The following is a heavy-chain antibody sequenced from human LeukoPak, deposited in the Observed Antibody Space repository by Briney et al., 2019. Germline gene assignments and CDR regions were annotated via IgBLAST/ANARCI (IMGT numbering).Heavy chain of an antibody. Sequence: RGSLRLSCAASGFTFNRYWMSWVRQAPGKGLEWVANIIQDGSAKFFVDSVRGRFTISRDNGKNSLYLQMNSLTAEDTAVYYCATGGRPGIAAAGTLTSWGQGTLVTVSS. D-gene: IGHD6-13*01. V-gene: IGHV3-7*01. J-gene: IGHJ5*02. CDR1: GFTFNRYW. CDR2: IIQDGSAK. CDR3: ATGGRPGIAAAGTLTS.